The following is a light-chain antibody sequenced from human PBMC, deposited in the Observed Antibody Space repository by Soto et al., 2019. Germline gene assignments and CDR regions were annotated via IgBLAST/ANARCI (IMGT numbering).Light chain of an antibody. CDR3: QQYGGSPPFT. Sequence: IVLTQSPGTLSLSPGERTTLSCRASQSISRYLAWYQQKPGQGPRLLIYGASSRATGTPDRFSGSGSGTDFTLTINRLEPEDFAVYYCQQYGGSPPFTFGPGTKVDLK. CDR1: QSISRY. J-gene: IGKJ3*01. CDR2: GAS. V-gene: IGKV3-20*01.